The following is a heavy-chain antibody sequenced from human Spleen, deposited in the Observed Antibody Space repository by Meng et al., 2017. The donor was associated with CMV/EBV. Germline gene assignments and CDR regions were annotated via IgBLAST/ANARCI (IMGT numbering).Heavy chain of an antibody. J-gene: IGHJ5*02. CDR3: ARDLGREALDP. Sequence: SCNTSGYFFSGYYLHWVRQAPGQGLEWMGWINPKTGDTKYAPKFQGWVTMTRDTSTSTGYMELSRLKSDDTAIYYCARDLGREALDPWGQGTLVTVSS. D-gene: IGHD1-26*01. CDR2: INPKTGDT. V-gene: IGHV1-2*04. CDR1: GYFFSGYY.